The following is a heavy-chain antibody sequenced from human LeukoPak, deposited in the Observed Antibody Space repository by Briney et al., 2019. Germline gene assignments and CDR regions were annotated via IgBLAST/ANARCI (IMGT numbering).Heavy chain of an antibody. CDR1: GYTFTSYY. CDR2: INPRGGST. D-gene: IGHD3-22*01. CDR3: ARNVIEYYYDSSGYYDY. V-gene: IGHV1-46*01. Sequence: ASVKVSCKASGYTFTSYYMHWVRQAPGQGLEWMGMINPRGGSTSYAQKFQGRVTMTRDMSTSTVYMDLSSLRAEDTAVYYCARNVIEYYYDSSGYYDYWGQGTLVTVSS. J-gene: IGHJ4*02.